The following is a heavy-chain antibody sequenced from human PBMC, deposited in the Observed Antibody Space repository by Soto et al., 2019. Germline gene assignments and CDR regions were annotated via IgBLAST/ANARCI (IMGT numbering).Heavy chain of an antibody. CDR3: ARDSYSYGRYYGMDV. Sequence: GGSLRLSCAASGITFIYAWMDWVRQAPGKRLEWVGRIKSQASGGTIDYAHSVKGRFTISRDNSKNTLYLQMNSLRSEDTAVYYCARDSYSYGRYYGMDVWGQGTTVTVSS. V-gene: IGHV3-15*07. D-gene: IGHD5-18*01. J-gene: IGHJ6*02. CDR2: IKSQASGGTI. CDR1: GITFIYAW.